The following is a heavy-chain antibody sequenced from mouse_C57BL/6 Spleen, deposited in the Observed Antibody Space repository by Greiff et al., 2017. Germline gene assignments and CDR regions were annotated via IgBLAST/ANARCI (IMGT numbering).Heavy chain of an antibody. V-gene: IGHV1-39*01. J-gene: IGHJ2*01. CDR2: LNPNYGTT. CDR3: ARLYYYCSSPYYMDY. D-gene: IGHD1-1*01. Sequence: VQLKPSGPELVKPGASVKISCKASGYSFTDYNMHWVKQSNGKSLEWIGVLNPNYGTTSYNQKFKGKATLTVDTSSSTAYMQLNSLTSDDSAVYYCARLYYYCSSPYYMDYWGQGTTLPVSS. CDR1: GYSFTDYN.